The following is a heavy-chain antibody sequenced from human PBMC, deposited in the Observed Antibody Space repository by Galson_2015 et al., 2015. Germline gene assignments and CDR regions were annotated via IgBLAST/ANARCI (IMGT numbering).Heavy chain of an antibody. J-gene: IGHJ5*02. CDR1: GYAFTTYA. Sequence: SVKVSCKASGYAFTTYAMHWVRQAPGQRLEWMGWINTGNGNTKYSQKFQGRVTITRDTSASTAYMDLSSLQSEDTAVYHCARGSSSSSNWFDPWGQGTLVTVSS. V-gene: IGHV1-3*04. CDR3: ARGSSSSSNWFDP. CDR2: INTGNGNT. D-gene: IGHD6-6*01.